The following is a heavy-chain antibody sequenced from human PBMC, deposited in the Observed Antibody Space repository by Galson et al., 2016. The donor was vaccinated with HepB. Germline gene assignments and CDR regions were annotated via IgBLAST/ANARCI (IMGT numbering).Heavy chain of an antibody. D-gene: IGHD3-3*01. V-gene: IGHV4-31*03. CDR3: AREWSAFDY. CDR1: GDSISSGGYF. Sequence: TLSLTCTVSGDSISSGGYFWSWIRQHPGKGLEWIGYIDYSGTTYYNPSLKSRVTISVDTSKNQFSLKLTSVTAADTALYYCAREWSAFDYWGQGALVTVSS. J-gene: IGHJ4*02. CDR2: IDYSGTT.